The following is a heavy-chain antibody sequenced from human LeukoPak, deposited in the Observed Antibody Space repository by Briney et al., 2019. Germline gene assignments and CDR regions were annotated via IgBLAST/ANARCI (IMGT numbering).Heavy chain of an antibody. J-gene: IGHJ4*02. V-gene: IGHV5-51*01. Sequence: GESLKISCKTSGYSFTNYWIGWVRQMPGRGLEWMGIIYPGDSDTRYSPSFEGQVTISADKSISTAYLQWSSLKASDTAMYYCARHRGYSSGWYFDYWGQGTLVTVSS. CDR2: IYPGDSDT. CDR3: ARHRGYSSGWYFDY. D-gene: IGHD6-19*01. CDR1: GYSFTNYW.